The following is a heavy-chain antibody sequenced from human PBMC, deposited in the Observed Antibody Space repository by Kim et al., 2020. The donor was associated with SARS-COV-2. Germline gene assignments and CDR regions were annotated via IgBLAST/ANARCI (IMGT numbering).Heavy chain of an antibody. J-gene: IGHJ5*02. V-gene: IGHV3-30*01. Sequence: SGKGRLTISRDNSKNTLYLQMNSLRAEDTAVYYCARDPMVRGPRGWFDPWGQGTLVTVSS. D-gene: IGHD3-10*01. CDR3: ARDPMVRGPRGWFDP.